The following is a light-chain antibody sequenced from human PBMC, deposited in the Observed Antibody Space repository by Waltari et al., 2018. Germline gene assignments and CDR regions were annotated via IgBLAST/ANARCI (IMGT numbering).Light chain of an antibody. V-gene: IGLV1-44*01. CDR3: AAWDDSLNGVV. Sequence: QSVLTQPPSASGTPGQRVSISCSGRSSNIGTNTVNWYHQPPGTAPKLLIDRNNQRPSGGPDRFSGSKSGTSASLAISGLQSEDEADYYCAAWDDSLNGVVFGGGTKLTVL. CDR2: RNN. J-gene: IGLJ2*01. CDR1: SSNIGTNT.